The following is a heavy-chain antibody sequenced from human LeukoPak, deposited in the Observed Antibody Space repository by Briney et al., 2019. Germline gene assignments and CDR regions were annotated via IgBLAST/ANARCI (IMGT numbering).Heavy chain of an antibody. Sequence: SETLSLTCTVSGYSISSGYYWGWIRQPPGKGLEWIGSIYHSGSTYYNPSLKSRVTISVDTSKNQFSLKLSSVTAADTAVYYCASICTGCREAFDIWGQGTMVTVSS. J-gene: IGHJ3*02. CDR3: ASICTGCREAFDI. V-gene: IGHV4-38-2*02. D-gene: IGHD1-14*01. CDR1: GYSISSGYY. CDR2: IYHSGST.